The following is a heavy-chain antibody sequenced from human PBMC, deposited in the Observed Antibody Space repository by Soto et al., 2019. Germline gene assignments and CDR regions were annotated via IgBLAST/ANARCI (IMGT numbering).Heavy chain of an antibody. Sequence: ASVKVSCKTSGYIFSSYAISWVRQAPGQGLEWMGWKNAYNGNTNYAQKVQDRVTMTTDTSTSTAYMELRSLTSDDTAIYYCARGGGEYRGNRYGMDVWGQGTTVTVSS. CDR3: ARGGGEYRGNRYGMDV. D-gene: IGHD2-21*01. CDR2: KNAYNGNT. J-gene: IGHJ6*02. V-gene: IGHV1-18*01. CDR1: GYIFSSYA.